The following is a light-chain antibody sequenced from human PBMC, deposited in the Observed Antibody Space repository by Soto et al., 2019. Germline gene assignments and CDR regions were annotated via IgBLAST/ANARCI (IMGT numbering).Light chain of an antibody. J-gene: IGKJ1*01. CDR3: QQCSSWPRT. V-gene: IGKV3-11*01. CDR2: DAS. CDR1: QRVSSY. Sequence: EIVLTQSPATLSLSPGERATLSRRASQRVSSYLAWYQQKPGQAPRLLIHDASNRATGIPARFSGSGSGTDFTLTISRLEPEDSAVYYCQQCSSWPRTFGQGTKVESK.